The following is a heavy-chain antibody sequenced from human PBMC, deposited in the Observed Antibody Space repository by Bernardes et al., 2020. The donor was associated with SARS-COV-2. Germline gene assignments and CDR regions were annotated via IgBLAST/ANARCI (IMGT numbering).Heavy chain of an antibody. CDR1: GGSVISGSYY. V-gene: IGHV4-61*01. D-gene: IGHD2-15*01. J-gene: IGHJ4*02. CDR3: VRALHATAFDY. CDR2: IFYSGST. Sequence: SETLSLTCTVSGGSVISGSYYWSWIRQPPGKGLQWMGYIFYSGSTNYDSSLKSRVTISVDTSKNQFSLQLSSVTAADTAVYYCVRALHATAFDYWGQGNLFIVSS.